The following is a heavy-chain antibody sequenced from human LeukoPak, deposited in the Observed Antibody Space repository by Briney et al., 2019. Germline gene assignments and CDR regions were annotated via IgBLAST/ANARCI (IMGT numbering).Heavy chain of an antibody. CDR1: GFTFSSYS. V-gene: IGHV3-21*04. CDR2: ISSSSSYI. Sequence: SGGSLRLSCAASGFTFSSYSMNWVRQAPGKGLEWVSSISSSSSYIYYADSVKGRFTISRDNAKNSLYLQMNSLRAEDTALYYCAKEPISSGWYYFDYWGQGTLVTVSS. J-gene: IGHJ4*02. CDR3: AKEPISSGWYYFDY. D-gene: IGHD6-19*01.